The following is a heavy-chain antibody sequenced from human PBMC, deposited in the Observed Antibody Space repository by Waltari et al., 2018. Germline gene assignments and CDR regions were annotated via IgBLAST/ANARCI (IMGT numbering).Heavy chain of an antibody. D-gene: IGHD6-13*01. Sequence: QVQLQASGPGLVKPSQPLSLTCTVSGGPISSGHYYWSWIRQPPGKGLEWIGYIYYSGSTYYNPSLKSRVTISVDTSKNQFSLKLSSVTAADTAVYYCARGGEQQLPEFDYWGQGTLVTVSS. CDR3: ARGGEQQLPEFDY. J-gene: IGHJ4*02. CDR2: IYYSGST. V-gene: IGHV4-30-4*08. CDR1: GGPISSGHYY.